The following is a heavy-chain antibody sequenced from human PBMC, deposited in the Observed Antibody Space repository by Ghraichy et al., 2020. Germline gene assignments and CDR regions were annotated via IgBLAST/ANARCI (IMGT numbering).Heavy chain of an antibody. D-gene: IGHD2-21*02. CDR1: GGSISSSSYF. Sequence: ETLSLTYTVSGGSISSSSYFWGWIRQPPGKGLEWIGSIYYYGNTYYNPSLKSRVTISVDTSKNQFSLKLSSVTAADTAVYYCARHENIVVVTAARAFDIWGQGTMVTVSS. J-gene: IGHJ3*02. CDR2: IYYYGNT. V-gene: IGHV4-39*01. CDR3: ARHENIVVVTAARAFDI.